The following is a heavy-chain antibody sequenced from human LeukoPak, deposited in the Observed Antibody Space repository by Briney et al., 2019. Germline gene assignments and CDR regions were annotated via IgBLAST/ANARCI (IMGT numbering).Heavy chain of an antibody. V-gene: IGHV3-48*01. CDR3: ARYPETSSSDMSDTYFDY. Sequence: GGSLRLSCAASGFTFSTYSMNWVRQAPGKGLEWVSYISSSSSTIYYADSVKGRFTISRDNAKNSLYLQMNSLRAEDTAVYYCARYPETSSSDMSDTYFDYWGQGTLVTVSS. CDR1: GFTFSTYS. J-gene: IGHJ4*02. CDR2: ISSSSSTI. D-gene: IGHD6-6*01.